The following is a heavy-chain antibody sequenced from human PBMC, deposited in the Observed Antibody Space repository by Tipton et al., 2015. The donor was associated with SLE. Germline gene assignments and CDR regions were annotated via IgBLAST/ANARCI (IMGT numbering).Heavy chain of an antibody. Sequence: TLSLTCSVTGYSISSGYYWGWIRQSPGKGLEWIGEVQHSGSTNSNPSLKSRVTMSVDTSKNEFSLQLTSVTAADTAVYYCARDEYRYDTTGYHLLGHFDFWGQGTLVTVSS. CDR2: VQHSGST. J-gene: IGHJ4*02. D-gene: IGHD3-22*01. CDR1: GYSISSGYY. V-gene: IGHV4-38-2*02. CDR3: ARDEYRYDTTGYHLLGHFDF.